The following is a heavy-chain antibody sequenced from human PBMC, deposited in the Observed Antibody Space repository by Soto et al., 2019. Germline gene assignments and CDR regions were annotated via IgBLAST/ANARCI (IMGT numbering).Heavy chain of an antibody. CDR2: IIPILGIT. CDR1: GGTFRSYT. J-gene: IGHJ4*02. CDR3: AGPKAKRGCGCLSDY. Sequence: QVQLVQSGAEVKKPGSSVKVSCKASGGTFRSYTISWVRQAPGQGLEWMGRIIPILGITNYAQKFQGTFTITADKSPSTAYVELSSLRSAHKAVYYCAGPKAKRGCGCLSDYWGQGTLVTVSS. V-gene: IGHV1-69*02. D-gene: IGHD2-2*01.